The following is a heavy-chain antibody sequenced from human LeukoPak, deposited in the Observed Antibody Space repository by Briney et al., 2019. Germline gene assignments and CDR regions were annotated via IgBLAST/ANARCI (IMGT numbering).Heavy chain of an antibody. D-gene: IGHD2-21*02. CDR1: GFIFSSYV. CDR3: AKLSLGDFEYFDY. V-gene: IGHV3-23*01. Sequence: GGSLRLSCVSSGFIFSSYVMSWVRQAPGEGLEWVSSISVAGATTDYADSVKGRFTIPRDNSKSTVYLQMNGLRVEDTALYYCAKLSLGDFEYFDYWGQGTLVTVSS. J-gene: IGHJ4*02. CDR2: ISVAGATT.